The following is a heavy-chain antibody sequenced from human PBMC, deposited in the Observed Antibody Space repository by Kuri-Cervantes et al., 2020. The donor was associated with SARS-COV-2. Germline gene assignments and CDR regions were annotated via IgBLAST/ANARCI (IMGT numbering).Heavy chain of an antibody. CDR3: ASQGRGYSSSGNSCFFDY. V-gene: IGHV3-30*02. J-gene: IGHJ4*02. CDR1: GFTFSSYG. Sequence: GESLKISCAASGFTFSSYGMHWVRQAPGKGLEWVAFIRYDGSNKYYADSVKGRFTISRDNSKNTLYLQMNSLRAEDTAVYYYASQGRGYSSSGNSCFFDYWGQGTLVTVSS. D-gene: IGHD6-13*01. CDR2: IRYDGSNK.